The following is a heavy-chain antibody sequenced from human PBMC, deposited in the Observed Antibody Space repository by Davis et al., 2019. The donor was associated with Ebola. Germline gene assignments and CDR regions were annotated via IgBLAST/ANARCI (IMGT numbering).Heavy chain of an antibody. V-gene: IGHV3-23*01. D-gene: IGHD6-13*01. Sequence: PGGSLRLSCAVSGFTFSNYDMNWVRQAPGKGPEWVSGLSGSDGSTYYADSVKGRFTLSRDNSKNTLYLQLNSLRAEDTAVYYCAKEVEQLLVHPYYGLDVWGQGTTVTVSS. CDR2: LSGSDGST. J-gene: IGHJ6*02. CDR1: GFTFSNYD. CDR3: AKEVEQLLVHPYYGLDV.